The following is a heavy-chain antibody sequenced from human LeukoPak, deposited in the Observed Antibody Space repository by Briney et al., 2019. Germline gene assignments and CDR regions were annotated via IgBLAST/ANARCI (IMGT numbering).Heavy chain of an antibody. CDR1: GFTFSNYA. V-gene: IGHV3-23*01. CDR3: AKEGPTTVTTHFDY. Sequence: GGSLRLSCAASGFTFSNYAMSWVRQAPGKGLEWVSVIRGSGDSTYYADSVKGRFTISRDNSKNTLYLQMNSLRAEDTAVYYCAKEGPTTVTTHFDYWGQGTLVTVSS. D-gene: IGHD4-17*01. CDR2: IRGSGDST. J-gene: IGHJ4*02.